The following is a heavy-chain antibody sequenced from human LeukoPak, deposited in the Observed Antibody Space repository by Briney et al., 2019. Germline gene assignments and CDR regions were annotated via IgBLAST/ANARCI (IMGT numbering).Heavy chain of an antibody. CDR2: INHSGST. CDR3: ARRQGWLS. CDR1: GGSFSGYY. Sequence: PSETLSLTCAVYGGSFSGYYWSWIRQPPGEGLEWIGEINHSGSTNYNPSLKSRVTISVDTSKNQFSLKLSSVTAADTAVYYCARRQGWLSWGQGTMVTVSS. V-gene: IGHV4-34*01. J-gene: IGHJ3*01. D-gene: IGHD3-22*01.